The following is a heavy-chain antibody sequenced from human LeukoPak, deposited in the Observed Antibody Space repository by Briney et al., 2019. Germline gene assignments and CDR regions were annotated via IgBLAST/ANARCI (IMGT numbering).Heavy chain of an antibody. V-gene: IGHV3-13*01. J-gene: IGHJ6*04. CDR2: IGTAGDT. CDR3: AELGITMIGGV. CDR1: GFTFSSYD. Sequence: GGSLRLSCAASGFTFSSYDMHWVRQATGKGLEWVSAIGTAGDTYYPGSVKGRFTISRENAKNSLYLQMNSLRAEDTAVYYCAELGITMIGGVWGKGTTVTVSS. D-gene: IGHD3-10*02.